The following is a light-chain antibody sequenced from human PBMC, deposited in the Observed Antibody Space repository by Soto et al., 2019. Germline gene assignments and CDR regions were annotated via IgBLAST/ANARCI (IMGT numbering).Light chain of an antibody. CDR2: GAS. Sequence: EIVMTQSPATLSLSPGERVTLSCRASQSVSSKLAWYQQKPGQAPRLLIYGASIRATDIPARFSGSGSGTEFTLTISRLQSEDFAIFYCQQYSNWPYTFGQGNKVDIK. CDR1: QSVSSK. V-gene: IGKV3-15*01. J-gene: IGKJ2*01. CDR3: QQYSNWPYT.